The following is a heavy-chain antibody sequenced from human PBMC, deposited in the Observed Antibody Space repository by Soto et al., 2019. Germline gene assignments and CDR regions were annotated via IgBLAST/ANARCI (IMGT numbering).Heavy chain of an antibody. Sequence: SETLSLTCTVSGGSVSSGDYFWIWIRHPPGKGLEWIGYIYDSGSSYYNPSLKSRVTMPVDTSKNQFSLKLRSVTAADTAMYYCAREKGYISGPKNFDSWGQGTLVTVSS. J-gene: IGHJ4*02. CDR1: GGSVSSGDYF. V-gene: IGHV4-30-4*01. CDR2: IYDSGSS. CDR3: AREKGYISGPKNFDS. D-gene: IGHD5-12*01.